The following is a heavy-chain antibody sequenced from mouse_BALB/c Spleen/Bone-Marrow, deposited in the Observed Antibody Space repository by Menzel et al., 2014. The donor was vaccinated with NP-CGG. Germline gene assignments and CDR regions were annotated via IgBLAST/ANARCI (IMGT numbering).Heavy chain of an antibody. D-gene: IGHD2-2*01. CDR2: IFPGTATT. CDR1: GKTFTSYW. J-gene: IGHJ1*01. V-gene: IGHV1S132*01. CDR3: ARISNGNDGCSYWFFVV. Sequence: QVQLQQSGTELMKTGASVKLSCKTSGKTFTSYWIQRVKRGPGEDLGWFVEIFPGTATTYYNEKFKGKATLTIEKSSSTAYMQLSNLPYEDSAVYFRARISNGNDGCSYWFFVVLGARCPVSISS.